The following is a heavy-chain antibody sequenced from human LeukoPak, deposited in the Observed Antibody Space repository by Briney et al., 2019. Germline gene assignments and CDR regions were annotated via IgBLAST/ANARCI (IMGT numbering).Heavy chain of an antibody. Sequence: GGSLILSCAASGFTFSSYGMHWVRQAPGKGLEWVAFIRYDGSNKYYADSVKGRFTISRDNSKNTLYLQMNSLRAEDTAVYYCAKDSRLLDAFDIWGQGTMVTVSS. CDR2: IRYDGSNK. CDR1: GFTFSSYG. D-gene: IGHD3-22*01. J-gene: IGHJ3*02. CDR3: AKDSRLLDAFDI. V-gene: IGHV3-30*02.